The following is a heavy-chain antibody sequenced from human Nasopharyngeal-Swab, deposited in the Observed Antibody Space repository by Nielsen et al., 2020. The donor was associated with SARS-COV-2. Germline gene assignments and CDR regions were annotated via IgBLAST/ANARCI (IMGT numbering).Heavy chain of an antibody. V-gene: IGHV7-4-1*02. Sequence: ASVKVSCQASGYTFTSYAMKWVGQAPGEGLEGMGWINTNTGNPTYAQGFTGRFVFSLDTSVSTAYLQISSLKAEDTAVYYCARLRYSSSSWGDDYYYYYMDVWGKGTTVTVSS. D-gene: IGHD6-6*01. CDR3: ARLRYSSSSWGDDYYYYYMDV. CDR1: GYTFTSYA. J-gene: IGHJ6*03. CDR2: INTNTGNP.